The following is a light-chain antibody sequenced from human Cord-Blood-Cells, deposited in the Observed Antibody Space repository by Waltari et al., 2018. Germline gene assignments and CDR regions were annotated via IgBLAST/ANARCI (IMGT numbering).Light chain of an antibody. J-gene: IGLJ3*02. CDR3: CSYAGSSTWV. CDR2: EGS. CDR1: SSHVGSYNL. Sequence: QSALTQPASVSASPVQPTTISCTGTSSHVGSYNLVCLYHQHPGKAPKLMIYEGSKRPSGVSNRFSGSKSGNTASLTISGLQAEDEADYYCCSYAGSSTWVFGGGTKLTVL. V-gene: IGLV2-23*01.